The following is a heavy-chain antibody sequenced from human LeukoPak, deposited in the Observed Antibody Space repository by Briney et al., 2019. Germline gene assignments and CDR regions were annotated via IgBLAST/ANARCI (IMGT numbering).Heavy chain of an antibody. Sequence: GGSLRLSCAASGFTFSNAWMSWVRQAPGKGLEWVSAISDSGGGTYYADSVKGGFTISRDNSKNTLSLQMNSLTAEDPAVYYCATDRSPIGEYSSSWNSFDYWGQGTLVTVSS. V-gene: IGHV3-23*01. CDR2: ISDSGGGT. J-gene: IGHJ4*02. CDR3: ATDRSPIGEYSSSWNSFDY. D-gene: IGHD6-13*01. CDR1: GFTFSNAW.